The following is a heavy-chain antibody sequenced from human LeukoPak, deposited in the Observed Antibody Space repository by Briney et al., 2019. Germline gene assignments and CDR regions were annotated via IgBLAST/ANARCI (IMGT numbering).Heavy chain of an antibody. CDR2: ISGSGGST. CDR1: GFTFSSYA. D-gene: IGHD6-19*01. V-gene: IGHV3-23*01. Sequence: GGSLRLSCAASGFTFSSYAMSWVRQAPGKGLEWVSAISGSGGSTYYADSVKGRFTISRDNAKNSLYLQMNSLRAEDTALYYCAKVLYSSGWYAFDYWGQGTLVTVSS. CDR3: AKVLYSSGWYAFDY. J-gene: IGHJ4*02.